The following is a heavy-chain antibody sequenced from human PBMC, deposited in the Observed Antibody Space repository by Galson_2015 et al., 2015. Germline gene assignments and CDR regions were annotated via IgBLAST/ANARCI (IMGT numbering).Heavy chain of an antibody. J-gene: IGHJ4*02. CDR2: MSYDGSSK. Sequence: SLRLSCAASGFTLSTYGMHWVRQAPGKGLEWVALMSYDGSSKYYADSVKGRFTISRDNSENTLYLQMNSLRVDDTAVYYCAKGGDGYNYRFDYCGQGTLVTVSS. CDR1: GFTLSTYG. V-gene: IGHV3-30*18. CDR3: AKGGDGYNYRFDY. D-gene: IGHD5-24*01.